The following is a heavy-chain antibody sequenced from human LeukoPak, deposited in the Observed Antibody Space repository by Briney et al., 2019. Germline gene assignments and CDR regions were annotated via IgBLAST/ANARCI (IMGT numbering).Heavy chain of an antibody. CDR2: ISSSSSYI. CDR3: ARDHAIHDVDTAILFDY. Sequence: GRSLRLSCAASGFTFSSYSMNWVRQAPGKGLEWVSSISSSSSYIYYADSVKGRFTISRDNSKNTLYLQMNSLRAEDTAVYYCARDHAIHDVDTAILFDYWGQGTLVTVSS. D-gene: IGHD5-18*01. V-gene: IGHV3-21*04. J-gene: IGHJ4*02. CDR1: GFTFSSYS.